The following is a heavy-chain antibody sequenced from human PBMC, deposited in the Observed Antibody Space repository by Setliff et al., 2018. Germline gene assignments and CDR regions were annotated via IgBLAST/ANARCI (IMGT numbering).Heavy chain of an antibody. CDR1: GFTFSTYW. J-gene: IGHJ6*03. V-gene: IGHV3-7*01. Sequence: GGSLRLSCAASGFTFSTYWMSWARQAPGKGLEWVANIKEDGSERYYVDSVEGRFTISRDNAKNALYLQVNSLRAEDTAVYYCAREQTMEWLLYGANYFYYMDVWGKGTTVTVSS. CDR3: AREQTMEWLLYGANYFYYMDV. D-gene: IGHD3-3*01. CDR2: IKEDGSER.